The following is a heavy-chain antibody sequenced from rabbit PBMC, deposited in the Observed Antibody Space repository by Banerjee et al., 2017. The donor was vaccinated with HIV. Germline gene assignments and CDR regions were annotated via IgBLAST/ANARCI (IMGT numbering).Heavy chain of an antibody. CDR1: GFSFSSSYY. CDR3: ARGVSSSGVYIPNYFNL. Sequence: QSLEESGGDLVKPGASLTLTCTASGFSFSSSYYMCWVRQAPGKGLEWIACIYASGSDRTYYATWAKGRFTISKTSSTTVTLQMTSLTVADTATYFCARGVSSSGVYIPNYFNLWGPGTLVTVS. D-gene: IGHD1-1*01. J-gene: IGHJ4*01. CDR2: IYASGSDRT. V-gene: IGHV1S40*01.